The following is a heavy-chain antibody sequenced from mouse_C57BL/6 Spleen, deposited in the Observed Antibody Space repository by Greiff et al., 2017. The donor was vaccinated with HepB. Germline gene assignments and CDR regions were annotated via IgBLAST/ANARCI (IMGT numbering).Heavy chain of an antibody. CDR3: ARGGNYVGFAY. V-gene: IGHV1-19*01. Sequence: EVQLVESGPVLVKPGASVKMSCKASGYTFTDYYMNWVKQSHGKSLEWIGVINPYNGGTSYNQKFKGKATLTVDKSSSTAYMELNSLTSEDSAVYYCARGGNYVGFAYWGQGTLVTVSA. CDR1: GYTFTDYY. J-gene: IGHJ3*01. D-gene: IGHD2-1*01. CDR2: INPYNGGT.